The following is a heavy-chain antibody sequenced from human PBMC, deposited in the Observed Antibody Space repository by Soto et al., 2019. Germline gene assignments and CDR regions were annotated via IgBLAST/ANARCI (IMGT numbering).Heavy chain of an antibody. J-gene: IGHJ6*02. CDR3: ARRGEGRGAGFSTYAMDV. Sequence: ESLKISCKGSGYSFTSYWTGWVRQMPGKGLEWMGIIYPGDSDTRYSPSFQGQVTISADKSISTAYLQWSSLKASDTAMYYCARRGEGRGAGFSTYAMDVWGQGTTVTVSS. CDR1: GYSFTSYW. D-gene: IGHD3-16*01. CDR2: IYPGDSDT. V-gene: IGHV5-51*01.